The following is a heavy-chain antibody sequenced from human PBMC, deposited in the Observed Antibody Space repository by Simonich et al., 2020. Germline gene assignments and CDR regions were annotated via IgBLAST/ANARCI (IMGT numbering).Heavy chain of an antibody. J-gene: IGHJ4*02. V-gene: IGHV4-38-2*01. CDR3: ARAHSRYCSGGSCYFDY. Sequence: QVQLQESGPGLVKPSETLSLTCAVSGYSISSGYYWGWIRQPPGKGLEWIGSIYHSGRTYYNPSLKSRVTISVDTSKNQFSLKLSSVTAADTAVYYCARAHSRYCSGGSCYFDYWGQGTLVTVSS. CDR2: IYHSGRT. CDR1: GYSISSGYY. D-gene: IGHD2-15*01.